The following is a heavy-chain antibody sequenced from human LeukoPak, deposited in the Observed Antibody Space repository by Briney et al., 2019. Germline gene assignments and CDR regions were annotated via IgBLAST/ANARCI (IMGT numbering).Heavy chain of an antibody. D-gene: IGHD1-26*01. CDR2: IYYSGST. CDR1: GGSISSYY. Sequence: SETLSLTCTVSGGSISSYYWSWIRQPPGKGLEWIGYIYYSGSTNYNPSLKSRVTISVDTSKNQFSLKLSSATAADTAVYYCAREVVGATTNAFDIWGQGTMVTVSS. J-gene: IGHJ3*02. CDR3: AREVVGATTNAFDI. V-gene: IGHV4-59*01.